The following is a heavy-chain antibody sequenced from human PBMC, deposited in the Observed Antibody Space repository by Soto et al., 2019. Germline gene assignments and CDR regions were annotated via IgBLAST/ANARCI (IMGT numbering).Heavy chain of an antibody. CDR3: ARDRVVVVAATTHGWFDP. D-gene: IGHD2-15*01. CDR1: GFTFSSYG. CDR2: IWYDGSNK. J-gene: IGHJ5*02. Sequence: ESGGGVVQPGRSLRLSCAASGFTFSSYGMHWVRQAPGKGLEWVAVIWYDGSNKYYADSVKGRFTISRDNSKNTLYLQMNSLRAEDTAVYYCARDRVVVVAATTHGWFDPWGQGTLVTVSS. V-gene: IGHV3-33*01.